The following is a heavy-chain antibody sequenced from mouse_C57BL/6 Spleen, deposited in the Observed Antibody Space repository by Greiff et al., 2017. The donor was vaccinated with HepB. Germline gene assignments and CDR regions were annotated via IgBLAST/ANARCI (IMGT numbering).Heavy chain of an antibody. CDR3: ARDPTY. CDR2: ISYDGSN. V-gene: IGHV3-6*01. CDR1: GYSITSGYY. Sequence: EVKLQESGPGLVKPSQSLSLPCSVTGYSITSGYYWNWIRQLPGNKLEWMGYISYDGSNNYNPSIKNRLSITRDTPKNQFFLKLNSVTTEDTATYYWARDPTYWGQGTLVTVSA. J-gene: IGHJ3*01.